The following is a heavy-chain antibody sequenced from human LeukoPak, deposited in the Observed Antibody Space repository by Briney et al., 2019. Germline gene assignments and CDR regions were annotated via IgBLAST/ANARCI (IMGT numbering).Heavy chain of an antibody. CDR3: AREGDIVVIPAATNYYYYGMDV. D-gene: IGHD2-2*01. CDR1: GYTFTSYG. V-gene: IGHV1-69*13. Sequence: WASVKVSCKASGYTFTSYGISWVRQAPGQGLEWMGGIIPIFGTANYAQKFQGRVTITADESTSTAYMELSSLRSEDTAVYYCAREGDIVVIPAATNYYYYGMDVWGQGTTVTVSS. J-gene: IGHJ6*02. CDR2: IIPIFGTA.